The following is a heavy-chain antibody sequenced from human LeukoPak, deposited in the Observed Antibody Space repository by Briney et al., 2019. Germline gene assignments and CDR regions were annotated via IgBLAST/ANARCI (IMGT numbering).Heavy chain of an antibody. V-gene: IGHV4-4*07. CDR1: GGSITIYY. Sequence: SETLSLTCTVSGGSITIYYWSWIRQPAGKGLEWIGRIYTSGSTNYNPSLKSRVTMSVDTSKNQFSLTLNSVTAADTAVYYCASILDYAYAYWGQGTLVTVSS. D-gene: IGHD4-17*01. CDR3: ASILDYAYAY. CDR2: IYTSGST. J-gene: IGHJ4*02.